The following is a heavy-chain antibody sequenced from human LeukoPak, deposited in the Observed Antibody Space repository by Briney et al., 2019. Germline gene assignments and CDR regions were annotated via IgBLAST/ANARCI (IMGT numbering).Heavy chain of an antibody. V-gene: IGHV3-23*01. CDR3: AKEHGGSSWYEDAFDI. CDR1: GFTFSSYG. J-gene: IGHJ3*02. D-gene: IGHD6-13*01. Sequence: GGSLRLSCAASGFTFSSYGMSWVRQAPGKGLEWVSDISGSGGSTYYADSVKGRFTISRDNSKNTLCLQMNSLRAEDTAVYYCAKEHGGSSWYEDAFDIWGQGTMVTVSS. CDR2: ISGSGGST.